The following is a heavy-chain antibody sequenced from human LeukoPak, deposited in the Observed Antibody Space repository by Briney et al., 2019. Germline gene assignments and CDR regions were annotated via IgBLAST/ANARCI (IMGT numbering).Heavy chain of an antibody. V-gene: IGHV3-30*18. J-gene: IGHJ6*02. CDR3: AKRVVMGRFGEGYGMDV. D-gene: IGHD3-10*01. Sequence: GGSLRPSCAASGFTFSSYSMHWVRQAPGKGLEWVAVISYDGSNKYYADSVKGRFTISRDNSKNTLYLQMNSLRAEDTAVYYCAKRVVMGRFGEGYGMDVWGQGTTVTVSS. CDR1: GFTFSSYS. CDR2: ISYDGSNK.